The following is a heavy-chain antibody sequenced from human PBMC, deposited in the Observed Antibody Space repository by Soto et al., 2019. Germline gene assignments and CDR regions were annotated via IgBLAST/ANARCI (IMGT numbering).Heavy chain of an antibody. Sequence: SETLSLTCTVSGASMNSYHWSWIRQPAGKGLEWIGHIHSSGSTNYNPSLKSRVTMSVDTSKNQFSLRLMSLTAADTAVYYCARDPAVAAAGITWFDPWGQGSLVTVSS. CDR2: IHSSGST. CDR3: ARDPAVAAAGITWFDP. D-gene: IGHD6-13*01. V-gene: IGHV4-4*07. J-gene: IGHJ5*02. CDR1: GASMNSYH.